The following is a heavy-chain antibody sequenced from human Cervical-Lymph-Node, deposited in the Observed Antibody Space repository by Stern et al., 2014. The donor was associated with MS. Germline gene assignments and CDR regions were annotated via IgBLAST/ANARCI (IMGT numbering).Heavy chain of an antibody. V-gene: IGHV1-69*01. Sequence: MQLVESGAEVKKPGSSVKVSCKASGGTFRSYAISWVRQAPGQGLERMGGILPIFGTANYAQKFQGRVTITADESTSTAYMELSSLRSEDTAVYYCASFYGDYELYYYYGMDVWGQGTTVTVSS. D-gene: IGHD4-17*01. CDR3: ASFYGDYELYYYYGMDV. CDR2: ILPIFGTA. J-gene: IGHJ6*02. CDR1: GGTFRSYA.